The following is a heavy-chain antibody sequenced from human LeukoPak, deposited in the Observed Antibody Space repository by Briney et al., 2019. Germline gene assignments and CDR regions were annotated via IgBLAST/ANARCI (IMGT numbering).Heavy chain of an antibody. V-gene: IGHV3-11*04. D-gene: IGHD6-19*01. Sequence: GGSLRLSCAASGFTFSDNYMSWIRQAPGKGLEWVSYISSSGSIYYADPVKGRFTISRDNAKNSLYLQMNSLRAEDTAVYYCARDSSSGWEYYYYYYMDVWGKGTTVTVSS. J-gene: IGHJ6*03. CDR3: ARDSSSGWEYYYYYYMDV. CDR2: ISSSGSI. CDR1: GFTFSDNY.